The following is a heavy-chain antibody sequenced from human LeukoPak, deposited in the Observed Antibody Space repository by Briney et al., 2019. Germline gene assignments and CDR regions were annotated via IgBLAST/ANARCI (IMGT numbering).Heavy chain of an antibody. Sequence: ASVKVSFMPSGYTFIDYYIHWVRQAPGQGLEWMEWINPNSNSTNYAQKFPGRVTLTWGTSISTVYMELSTMSSDDTAVYYCARDTAPYYLDGSGYYLDYWGQGTLVTVSS. CDR1: GYTFIDYY. CDR2: INPNSNST. V-gene: IGHV1-2*02. D-gene: IGHD3-22*01. J-gene: IGHJ4*02. CDR3: ARDTAPYYLDGSGYYLDY.